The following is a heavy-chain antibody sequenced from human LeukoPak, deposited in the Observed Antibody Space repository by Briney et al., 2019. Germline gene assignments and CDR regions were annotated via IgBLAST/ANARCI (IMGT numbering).Heavy chain of an antibody. CDR3: ARDFVDTAMAGLVGYMDV. V-gene: IGHV1-69*13. J-gene: IGHJ6*03. Sequence: SVKVSCKASGGTFTSYAISWVRQTPGQGLEWMGRIIPIFGTANYAQKFQGRVTITADESTSTAYMELSSLRSEDTAVYYCARDFVDTAMAGLVGYMDVWGKGTTVIVSS. CDR2: IIPIFGTA. CDR1: GGTFTSYA. D-gene: IGHD5-18*01.